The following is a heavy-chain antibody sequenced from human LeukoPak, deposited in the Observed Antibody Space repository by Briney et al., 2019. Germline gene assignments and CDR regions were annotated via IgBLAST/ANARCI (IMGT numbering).Heavy chain of an antibody. D-gene: IGHD6-19*01. V-gene: IGHV3-66*01. Sequence: GGSLRLSCAASGFTVSSNYMSWVRQAPGKGLEWVSVIYSGGSTYYVDSVKGRFTISRDNSKNTLYLQMNSLRAEDTAVYYCARDTIAVADSRSYYFDYWGQGTLVTVSS. CDR2: IYSGGST. J-gene: IGHJ4*02. CDR1: GFTVSSNY. CDR3: ARDTIAVADSRSYYFDY.